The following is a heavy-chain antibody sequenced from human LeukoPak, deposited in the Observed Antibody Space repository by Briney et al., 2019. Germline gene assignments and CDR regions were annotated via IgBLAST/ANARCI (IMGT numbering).Heavy chain of an antibody. J-gene: IGHJ4*02. V-gene: IGHV1-8*01. CDR3: ARVSPVDSYGSGSYNY. D-gene: IGHD3-10*01. CDR2: MNPNSGNT. CDR1: GYTFTSYD. Sequence: VASVKVSCKASGYTFTSYDINWVRQAPGQGLEWMGWMNPNSGNTVYAQKFQGRVTMTRNTSISTAYMELSSLRSEDTAVYYCARVSPVDSYGSGSYNYWGQGTLVTVSS.